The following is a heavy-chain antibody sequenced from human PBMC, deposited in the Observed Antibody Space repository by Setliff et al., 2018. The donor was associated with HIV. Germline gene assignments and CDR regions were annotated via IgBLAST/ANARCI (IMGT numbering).Heavy chain of an antibody. CDR2: FIPVLDIT. CDR3: AGPRGDEAFDI. V-gene: IGHV1-69*10. J-gene: IGHJ3*02. D-gene: IGHD3-10*01. Sequence: SVQVSCKASGGTSNKYAINWVRQAPGQGLEWMGQFIPVLDITNYAQKFQCRVTITADASSSTMYMELSGLRSGDTAVYYCAGPRGDEAFDIWGQGTMVTVS. CDR1: GGTSNKYA.